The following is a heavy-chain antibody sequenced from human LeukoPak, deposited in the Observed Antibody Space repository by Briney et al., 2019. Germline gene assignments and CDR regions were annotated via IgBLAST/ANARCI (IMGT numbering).Heavy chain of an antibody. CDR2: IDSDGNNP. V-gene: IGHV3-74*01. D-gene: IGHD3-10*02. J-gene: IGHJ4*02. CDR1: GFTFSTYW. Sequence: GGSLRLSCAGSGFTFSTYWMVWVRQAPGKGLVWVSRIDSDGNNPTYADSVKGRFTISRDNAKNTLYLQMDDLRVEDTAVYYCVGADFVPHWGQGTLVTDSS. CDR3: VGADFVPH.